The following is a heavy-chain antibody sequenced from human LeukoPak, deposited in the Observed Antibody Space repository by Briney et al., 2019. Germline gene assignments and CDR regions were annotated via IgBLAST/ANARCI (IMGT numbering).Heavy chain of an antibody. J-gene: IGHJ4*02. CDR1: GYTFTSYG. D-gene: IGHD3-22*01. CDR2: ISAYNDIT. V-gene: IGHV1-18*01. Sequence: ASVKVSCKASGYTFTSYGINWVRQAPGQGLEWMGWISAYNDITNYAQKPQGRVTMATDTSTTTAYMELRSLRSDDTAVYYCARDQQLHYYDSSGYNPLAYWGQGTLVTVSS. CDR3: ARDQQLHYYDSSGYNPLAY.